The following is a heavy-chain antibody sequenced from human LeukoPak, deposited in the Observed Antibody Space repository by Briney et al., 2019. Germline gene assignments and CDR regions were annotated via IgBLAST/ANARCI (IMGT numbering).Heavy chain of an antibody. CDR2: IRVGDVT. J-gene: IGHJ3*01. CDR3: AREGNGGATDDGFDV. CDR1: GFAVSNKF. Sequence: PGGSLRLSCAASGFAVSNKFMYWVRQAPGKGLEWVSVIRVGDVTHYADSVKGRFTTSRDSSKNTVYLQMESLRVEDTAVYYCAREGNGGATDDGFDVWGHGTVVTVSS. V-gene: IGHV3-53*01. D-gene: IGHD3-16*01.